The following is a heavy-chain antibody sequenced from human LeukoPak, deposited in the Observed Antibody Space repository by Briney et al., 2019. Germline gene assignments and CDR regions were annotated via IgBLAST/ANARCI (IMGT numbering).Heavy chain of an antibody. Sequence: PSETLSLTCTVSGGSISSSSYYWGWIRQPPGKGLEWIGSIYYSGSTYYNPSLKSRVTMSVDTSKNQFSLKLSSVTAADTAVYYCASDGVGYYYYGMDVWGQGTTVTVSS. J-gene: IGHJ6*02. CDR1: GGSISSSSYY. V-gene: IGHV4-39*07. CDR3: ASDGVGYYYYGMDV. CDR2: IYYSGST. D-gene: IGHD1-26*01.